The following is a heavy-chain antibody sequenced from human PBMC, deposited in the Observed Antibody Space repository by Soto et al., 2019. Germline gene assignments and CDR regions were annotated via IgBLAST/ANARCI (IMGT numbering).Heavy chain of an antibody. J-gene: IGHJ4*02. Sequence: PGGSLRLSCAASGFSFSDYSMNWVRQAPGKGLEWVSSISSSSNYIYYADSVKDRFTISRDNAENSLYLQMNSLRAEDTAVYYCARVIAAAADFDYWGQGTLVTVSS. D-gene: IGHD6-13*01. CDR2: ISSSSNYI. CDR1: GFSFSDYS. V-gene: IGHV3-21*04. CDR3: ARVIAAAADFDY.